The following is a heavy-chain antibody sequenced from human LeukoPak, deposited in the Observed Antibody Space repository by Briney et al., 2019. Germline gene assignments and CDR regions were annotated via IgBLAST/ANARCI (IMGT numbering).Heavy chain of an antibody. Sequence: GGSLRLSCAASGFTFSSYAMSWVRQAPGKGLEWVSAISGSGGSTYYADSVKGRFPISRDNSKNTLYLQMNSLRAEDTAVYYCAKGSGSYYEVDYWGQGTLVTVSS. D-gene: IGHD1-26*01. CDR2: ISGSGGST. V-gene: IGHV3-23*01. CDR1: GFTFSSYA. CDR3: AKGSGSYYEVDY. J-gene: IGHJ4*02.